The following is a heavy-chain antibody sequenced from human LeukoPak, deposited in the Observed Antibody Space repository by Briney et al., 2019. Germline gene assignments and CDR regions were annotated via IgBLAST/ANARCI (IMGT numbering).Heavy chain of an antibody. CDR3: ARDWRDGYNYELDY. V-gene: IGHV3-48*01. CDR1: GFTFSNYS. CDR2: ISSRSRTI. J-gene: IGHJ4*02. Sequence: GGSLRLSCAASGFTFSNYSMNWVRQAPGKGLEWVSYISSRSRTIYYADSVKGRFTISRDNSKNTLYLQMNSLRAEDTAVYYCARDWRDGYNYELDYWGQGTLVTVSS. D-gene: IGHD5-24*01.